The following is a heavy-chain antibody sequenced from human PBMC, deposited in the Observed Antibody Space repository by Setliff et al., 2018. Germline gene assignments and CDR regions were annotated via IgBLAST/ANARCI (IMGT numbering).Heavy chain of an antibody. Sequence: PSETLSLTCTVSGGSISSYYWSWIRQPPGKGLEWIGYIYYSGSTSYYNPSLKSRVTISVDTSKNQFSLKLTSVTAADTAVYYCARTGTYRYFDSWGQGTRVTVSS. CDR2: IYYSGSTS. V-gene: IGHV4-59*08. CDR3: ARTGTYRYFDS. CDR1: GGSISSYY. D-gene: IGHD1-1*01. J-gene: IGHJ4*02.